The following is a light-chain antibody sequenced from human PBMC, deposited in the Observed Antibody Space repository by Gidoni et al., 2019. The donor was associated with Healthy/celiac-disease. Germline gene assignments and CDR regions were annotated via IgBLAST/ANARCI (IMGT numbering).Light chain of an antibody. Sequence: EMVMTQSPATLSLAPGERATRSCRASQSVSSNLAWYHQKPGQAPRLLIYGAPTSATGIPARFSGSGSGPEFPLTVSSLQSEDFAVYYCQQYNNWPPWTFXQXTKVXIK. V-gene: IGKV3-15*01. CDR1: QSVSSN. J-gene: IGKJ1*01. CDR3: QQYNNWPPWT. CDR2: GAP.